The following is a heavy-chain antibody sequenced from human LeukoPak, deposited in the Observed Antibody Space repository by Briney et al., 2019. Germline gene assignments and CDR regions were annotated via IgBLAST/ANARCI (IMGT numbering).Heavy chain of an antibody. D-gene: IGHD4-11*01. V-gene: IGHV1-46*01. Sequence: GASVKVSCKVSGYTLTELSMHRVRQAPGHRLEGMGGINPTGGYTTYAQKLQGRVTMTRDMSTSTVYMELSSLTFEDTALYYCARDSGGTSNYNYYSYYMDVWGKGTTVTMSS. J-gene: IGHJ6*03. CDR1: GYTLTELS. CDR2: INPTGGYT. CDR3: ARDSGGTSNYNYYSYYMDV.